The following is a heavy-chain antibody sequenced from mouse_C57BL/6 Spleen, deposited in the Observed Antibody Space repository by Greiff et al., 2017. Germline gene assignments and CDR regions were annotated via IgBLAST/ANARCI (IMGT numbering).Heavy chain of an antibody. CDR1: GYSFTDYN. D-gene: IGHD1-1*01. V-gene: IGHV1-39*01. CDR2: INPNYGTT. J-gene: IGHJ2*01. Sequence: VQLQQSGPELVKPGASVKISCKASGYSFTDYNMNWVKQSNGKSLEWIGVINPNYGTTSYNQKFKGKATLTVDQSSSTAYMQLNSLTSEDSAVYYWARGGITTVVAPFDYWGQGTTLTVSS. CDR3: ARGGITTVVAPFDY.